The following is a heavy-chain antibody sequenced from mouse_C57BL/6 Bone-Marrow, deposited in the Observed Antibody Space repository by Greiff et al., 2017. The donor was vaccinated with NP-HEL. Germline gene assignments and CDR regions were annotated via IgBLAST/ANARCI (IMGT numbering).Heavy chain of an antibody. CDR2: ISSGGDYI. Sequence: EVQGVESGEGLVKPGGSLKLSCAASGFTFSSYAMSWVRQTPEKRLEWVAYISSGGDYIYYADTVKGRFTISRDNARNTLYLQMSSLKSEDTAIYDYTREGDSNYVSWFAYWGQGTLVTVSA. CDR3: TREGDSNYVSWFAY. V-gene: IGHV5-9-1*02. D-gene: IGHD2-5*01. CDR1: GFTFSSYA. J-gene: IGHJ3*01.